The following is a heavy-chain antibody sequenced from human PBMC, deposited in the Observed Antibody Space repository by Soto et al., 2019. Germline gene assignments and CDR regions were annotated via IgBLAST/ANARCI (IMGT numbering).Heavy chain of an antibody. Sequence: PETLSRTCAVPGGSISSGNWWSWGRKPPGKGLEWIGEIYHSGSTKYNPSLKSRVTRTVDKSKNQFSLKLSSVTAEDTAVYYCARFPGYDSTSWAQYYYYGMDVWGQGTTVTVSS. J-gene: IGHJ6*02. CDR1: GGSISSGNW. D-gene: IGHD6-13*01. CDR3: ARFPGYDSTSWAQYYYYGMDV. V-gene: IGHV4-4*03. CDR2: IYHSGST.